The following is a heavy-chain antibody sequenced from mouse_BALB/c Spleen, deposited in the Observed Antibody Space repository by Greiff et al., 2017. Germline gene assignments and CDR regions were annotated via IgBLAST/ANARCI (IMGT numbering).Heavy chain of an antibody. CDR2: ISSGGST. V-gene: IGHV5-6-5*01. CDR3: ARGLTTVVATDWYFDV. Sequence: EVKLVESGGGLVKPGGSLKLSCAASGFTFSSYAMSWVRQTPEKRLEWVASISSGGSTYYPDSVKGRFTISRDNARNILYLQMSSLRSEDTAMYYCARGLTTVVATDWYFDVWGAGTTVTVSS. D-gene: IGHD1-1*01. J-gene: IGHJ1*01. CDR1: GFTFSSYA.